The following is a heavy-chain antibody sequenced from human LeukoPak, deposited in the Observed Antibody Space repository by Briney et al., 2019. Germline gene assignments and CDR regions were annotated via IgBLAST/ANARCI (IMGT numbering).Heavy chain of an antibody. J-gene: IGHJ4*02. CDR2: ISSSGSTI. Sequence: PGGSLRLSCAASGFTFSSYEMNWVRQAPGKGLEWVSYISSSGSTIYYADSVKGRFTISRDNAKNSLYLQMNSLKAEDTAVYYCAKGPRQTIVVVSYYFDYWGQGTLVTVSS. V-gene: IGHV3-48*03. CDR3: AKGPRQTIVVVSYYFDY. D-gene: IGHD2-2*01. CDR1: GFTFSSYE.